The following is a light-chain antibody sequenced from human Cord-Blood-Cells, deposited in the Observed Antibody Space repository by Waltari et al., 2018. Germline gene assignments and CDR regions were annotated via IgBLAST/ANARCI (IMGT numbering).Light chain of an antibody. J-gene: IGKJ4*01. V-gene: IGKV3-15*01. CDR3: QQYNNWPRA. CDR2: GAS. CDR1: QRVSSN. Sequence: EIVMTQSPATLSVSPGERATLSCRASQRVSSNLAWYQQKPGQAPRLLIYGASTRATGIPDRFSGSGPGTEFTLTISSLQCEDFAVYYCQQYNNWPRAFGGGTKVEIK.